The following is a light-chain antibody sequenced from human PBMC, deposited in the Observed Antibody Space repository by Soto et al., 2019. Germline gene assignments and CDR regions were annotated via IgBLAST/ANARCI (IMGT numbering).Light chain of an antibody. Sequence: IQFTQSPSSLSASVGDRVTITCRASPGVSNYLAWYQQKPGKDPKILINAEATMQSGVPPTCSGSRSWTDYTPTISSRQPEDFATYYYQQVNSFPSTTFGQGTRLEIK. V-gene: IGKV1-9*01. J-gene: IGKJ5*01. CDR1: PGVSNY. CDR3: QQVNSFPSTT. CDR2: AEA.